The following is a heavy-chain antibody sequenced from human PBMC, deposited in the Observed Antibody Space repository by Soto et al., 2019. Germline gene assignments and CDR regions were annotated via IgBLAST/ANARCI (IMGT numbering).Heavy chain of an antibody. J-gene: IGHJ4*02. Sequence: QVQLVESGGGVVQPGRSLRLSCAASGLTFSAAGMHRVRQAPGKGLEWVAFIANDGRSESYADSVKGRFTISRDNSQNRLYLQMNGLRAEDTAVYYCAKDKGRTAIDYWGQGTLVSVSS. CDR3: AKDKGRTAIDY. CDR2: IANDGRSE. V-gene: IGHV3-30*18. CDR1: GLTFSAAG.